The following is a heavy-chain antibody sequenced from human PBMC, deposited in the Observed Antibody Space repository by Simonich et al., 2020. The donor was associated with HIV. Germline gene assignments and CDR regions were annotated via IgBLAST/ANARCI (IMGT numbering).Heavy chain of an antibody. Sequence: QLQLQESGPGLVKPSATLSLTCTVSGGSISSYYWNWIRQPPGKGLEWVGFIYHIRNIKYNPSRTRRVTISVDTSKNQFSLKLSSVTAADTAVYDCASCGGDCYHFDYWGQGTLVTVSS. CDR1: GGSISSYY. CDR3: ASCGGDCYHFDY. CDR2: IYHIRNI. J-gene: IGHJ4*02. V-gene: IGHV4-59*12. D-gene: IGHD2-21*02.